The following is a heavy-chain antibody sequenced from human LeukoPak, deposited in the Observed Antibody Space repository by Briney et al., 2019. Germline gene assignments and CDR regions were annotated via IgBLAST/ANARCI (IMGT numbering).Heavy chain of an antibody. Sequence: PGGSLSVSCAASGFTFSSYAMHWVRQAPGKGLEYVSSTSSNGGSKYYANSVKGRLTISRDISKNTLYHKMGSMRTEDMAEYYSARYLLNWNYMAYYYHGMDVWGQGTSVTVSS. CDR3: ARYLLNWNYMAYYYHGMDV. CDR1: GFTFSSYA. J-gene: IGHJ6*02. D-gene: IGHD1-7*01. CDR2: TSSNGGSK. V-gene: IGHV3-64*01.